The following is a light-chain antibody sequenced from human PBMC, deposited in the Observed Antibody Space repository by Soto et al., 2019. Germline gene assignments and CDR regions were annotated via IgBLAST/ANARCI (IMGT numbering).Light chain of an antibody. J-gene: IGKJ4*01. V-gene: IGKV3-15*01. CDR1: QSVHSD. CDR2: DAS. Sequence: EIVMTQSPATLSVSPGEGATLSCRASQSVHSDLAWYQQKPGQAPRLLIYDASTRATGIPARFSGSGSGTELTLTISSLQSEDFAVYYCQQYTNWPPLSFGGGTKVEI. CDR3: QQYTNWPPLS.